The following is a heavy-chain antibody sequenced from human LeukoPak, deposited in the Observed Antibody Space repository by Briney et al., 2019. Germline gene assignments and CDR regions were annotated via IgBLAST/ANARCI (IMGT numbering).Heavy chain of an antibody. D-gene: IGHD3-10*01. CDR1: GFTFSSYA. CDR3: AKDRRLLWDYFDP. J-gene: IGHJ4*02. CDR2: IDGSGGST. V-gene: IGHV3-23*01. Sequence: GGSLRLSCAASGFTFSSYAMSWFRQAPGRGLEWVSAIDGSGGSTYYADSVKGRFTISRDNSKNTLYLQMNSLRAEDTAIYYCAKDRRLLWDYFDPWGQGTLVTVSS.